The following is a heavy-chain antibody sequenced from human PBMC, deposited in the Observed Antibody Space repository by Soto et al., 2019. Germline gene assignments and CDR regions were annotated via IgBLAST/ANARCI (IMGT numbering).Heavy chain of an antibody. D-gene: IGHD2-21*02. Sequence: SETLSLTCTVSGGSISSYYWSWIRQPPGKGLEWIGYIYYSGSTNYNPSLKSRVTISVDTSKNQFSLKLSSVTAADTAGYYCGRVCGDCFAYWGQGTLVPASS. CDR3: GRVCGDCFAY. V-gene: IGHV4-59*01. CDR2: IYYSGST. CDR1: GGSISSYY. J-gene: IGHJ4*02.